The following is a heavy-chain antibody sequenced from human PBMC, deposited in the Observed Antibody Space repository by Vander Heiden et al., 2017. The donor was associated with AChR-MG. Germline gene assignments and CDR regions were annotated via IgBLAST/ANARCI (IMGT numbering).Heavy chain of an antibody. J-gene: IGHJ4*02. CDR1: GFIFSRYW. Sequence: EVQLVESGGGLVQPGGPLSLSCAASGFIFSRYWMTWVRQAPGKGLEWVANIRQDGSEGYYVESVKGRFTISRDNTKNSLHLQMNSLRVEDTAVYYCARSGGYGWDYWGQGILVTVSS. D-gene: IGHD5-12*01. V-gene: IGHV3-7*01. CDR3: ARSGGYGWDY. CDR2: IRQDGSEG.